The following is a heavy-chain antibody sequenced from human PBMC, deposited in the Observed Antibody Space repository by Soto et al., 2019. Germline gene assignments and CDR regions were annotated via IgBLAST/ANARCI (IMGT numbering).Heavy chain of an antibody. V-gene: IGHV4-31*03. CDR2: IYDSGSA. D-gene: IGHD1-26*01. Sequence: QVQLQESGPGLVKPSQTLSLTCIVSGDSISRGGYFWTWIRQHPGKGLERIGYIYDSGSAFYTPSLNSRVNMSVDTSKNQFLLNLRSVTAADTAVFYCARGILRPNHYMDVWGKGTGVAVSS. CDR3: ARGILRPNHYMDV. CDR1: GDSISRGGYF. J-gene: IGHJ6*03.